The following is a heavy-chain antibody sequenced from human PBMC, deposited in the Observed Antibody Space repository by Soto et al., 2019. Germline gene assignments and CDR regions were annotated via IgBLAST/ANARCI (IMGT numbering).Heavy chain of an antibody. CDR3: AKDDNGRSSGWYPRGRQYFQH. D-gene: IGHD6-19*01. V-gene: IGHV3-30-3*01. J-gene: IGHJ1*01. CDR2: ISYDGSNK. CDR1: GFTFSSYA. Sequence: QVQLVESGGGVVQPGRSLRLSCAASGFTFSSYAMHWVRQAPGKGLEWVAVISYDGSNKYYADSVKGRFTISRDNSKNTLYLQMNSLRAEDTAVYYCAKDDNGRSSGWYPRGRQYFQHWGQGTLVTVSS.